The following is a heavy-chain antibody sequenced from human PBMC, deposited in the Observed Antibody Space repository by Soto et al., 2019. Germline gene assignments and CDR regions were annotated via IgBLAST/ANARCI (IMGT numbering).Heavy chain of an antibody. J-gene: IGHJ4*02. Sequence: HVQLQESSSGLVKPSQTLSLTCTVSGDSISSDYYYWSWIRQPPGKGLEWLAFIYYTGSTYYNLSLKSRLTISIDTSKNQFSLSLRSVTAADTAVYYCATVCAHYFDYWGQGTLVTVSS. V-gene: IGHV4-30-4*01. CDR3: ATVCAHYFDY. CDR2: IYYTGST. CDR1: GDSISSDYYY.